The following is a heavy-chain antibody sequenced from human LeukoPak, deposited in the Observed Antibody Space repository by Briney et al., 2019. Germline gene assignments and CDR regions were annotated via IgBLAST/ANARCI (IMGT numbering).Heavy chain of an antibody. CDR1: GGSVSSGSYY. CDR2: IYYSGST. V-gene: IGHV4-61*01. CDR3: VRVVAAPNWFDP. J-gene: IGHJ5*02. Sequence: PSETLSLTCTVSGGSVSSGSYYWSWIRQPPGKGLEWIGYIYYSGSTNYNPSLKSRVTISVDTSKNQFSLKLSSVTAADTAVYYCVRVVAAPNWFDPWGQGTLVTVSS. D-gene: IGHD2-15*01.